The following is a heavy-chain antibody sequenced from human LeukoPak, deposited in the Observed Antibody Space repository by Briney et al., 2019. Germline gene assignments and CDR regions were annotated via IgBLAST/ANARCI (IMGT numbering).Heavy chain of an antibody. J-gene: IGHJ5*02. D-gene: IGHD6-13*01. CDR3: ARGWDSSSLDRYNWFDP. CDR1: GYTFTGYY. CDR2: ISSLNGDT. Sequence: GASVKVSCKASGYTFTGYYMHWVRQAPGQGLEWMAWISSLNGDTKYAQKFQGRVTVTTDRSTSTAYMELRSLRSDDTAVYSCARGWDSSSLDRYNWFDPWGQGTLVTVSS. V-gene: IGHV1-18*04.